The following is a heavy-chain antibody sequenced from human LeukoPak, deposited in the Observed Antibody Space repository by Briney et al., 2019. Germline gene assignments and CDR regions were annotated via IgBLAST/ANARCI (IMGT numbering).Heavy chain of an antibody. D-gene: IGHD5-12*01. V-gene: IGHV1-2*02. Sequence: ASVKVSCKASGYTFTGYYIHRVRQAPGQGLEWMGWINPNTGGTNYAQKFQGRVTMTRDTSITTAYMELTRLRSDDTAVYYCATPTYSAYASTALDSWGQGTLVTVSS. CDR1: GYTFTGYY. CDR2: INPNTGGT. CDR3: ATPTYSAYASTALDS. J-gene: IGHJ4*02.